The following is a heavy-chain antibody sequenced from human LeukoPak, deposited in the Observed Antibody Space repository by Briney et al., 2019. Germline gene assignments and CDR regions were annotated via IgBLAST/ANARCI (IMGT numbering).Heavy chain of an antibody. V-gene: IGHV1-69*13. Sequence: SVKVSCKASGGTFSSYAISWVRQAPGQGLEWMGGIIHIFGTANYAQKFQGRVTITADESTSTAYMELSSLRSEDTAVYYCASLRGRLRAYLYTPFDIWGQGTMVTVSS. J-gene: IGHJ3*02. CDR2: IIHIFGTA. CDR1: GGTFSSYA. D-gene: IGHD3-16*01. CDR3: ASLRGRLRAYLYTPFDI.